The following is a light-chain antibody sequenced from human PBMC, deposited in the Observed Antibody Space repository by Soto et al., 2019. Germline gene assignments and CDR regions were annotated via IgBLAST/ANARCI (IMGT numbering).Light chain of an antibody. J-gene: IGKJ1*01. V-gene: IGKV3-20*01. CDR1: QSVSSNF. Sequence: EIVLTQSPGTLSLSPGDRATLSCRASQSVSSNFLAWYQQKPGQAPRLLIYGASFRATGIPDRFSGSGSGTDFTLTIRRLEPEDFAMYFCHQYGSSPRTFGQGTKVEIK. CDR3: HQYGSSPRT. CDR2: GAS.